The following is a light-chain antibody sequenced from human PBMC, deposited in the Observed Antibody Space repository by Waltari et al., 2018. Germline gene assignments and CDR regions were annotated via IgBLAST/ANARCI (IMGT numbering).Light chain of an antibody. V-gene: IGKV3-15*01. J-gene: IGKJ5*01. CDR2: GAS. CDR1: QSVRSN. CDR3: QQYNNWPFT. Sequence: EIVMKQSPATLSVSPGERATLSCRASQSVRSNLAWYQQNPGQAPRLLIYGASTRATGIPARFSGSGSGTEFTLTISSLQSEDFAVYYCQQYNNWPFTFGQGTRLEIK.